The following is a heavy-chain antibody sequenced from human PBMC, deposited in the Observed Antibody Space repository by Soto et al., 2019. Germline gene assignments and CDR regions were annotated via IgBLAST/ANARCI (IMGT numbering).Heavy chain of an antibody. Sequence: QLQLQESGPGLVKPSETLSLTCTVSGGSISRSSYYWGWIRQPPGKGLEWIGSIYYSGSTYYNPSLKSRVTISVDTSKNQFSLKLSAVTAADTAVYYCARHDWNGVDYWGQGTLVTVSS. CDR3: ARHDWNGVDY. CDR1: GGSISRSSYY. CDR2: IYYSGST. D-gene: IGHD1-1*01. J-gene: IGHJ4*02. V-gene: IGHV4-39*01.